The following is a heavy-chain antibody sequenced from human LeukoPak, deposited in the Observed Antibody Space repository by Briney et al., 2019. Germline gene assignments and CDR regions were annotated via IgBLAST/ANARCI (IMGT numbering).Heavy chain of an antibody. CDR1: GGTFSSYA. V-gene: IGHV1-69*05. Sequence: SVKVSCKASGGTFSSYAMSWVRQAPGQGLEWMGGISAIFGTANYVQTFQGRVTITTDESKSTPYMELNSLRSEDTAVYYCATGLGYCSSTSCPRVAYWGQGTLVTVSS. J-gene: IGHJ4*02. CDR2: ISAIFGTA. D-gene: IGHD2-2*01. CDR3: ATGLGYCSSTSCPRVAY.